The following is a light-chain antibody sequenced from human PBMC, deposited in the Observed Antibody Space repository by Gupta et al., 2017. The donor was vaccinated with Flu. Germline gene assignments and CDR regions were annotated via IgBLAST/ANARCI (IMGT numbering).Light chain of an antibody. CDR3: QQYGT. CDR1: QSVRSSY. CDR2: GAS. Sequence: EIVLTQSPGTLSLSPGERATLSCRDSQSVRSSYLAWYRQKLGQGPRLLIYGASNRATGIPDRFSGSGSGTDFTLTLSRLEPEDFAGYDCQQYGTFGQGTKLEVK. J-gene: IGKJ2*01. V-gene: IGKV3-20*01.